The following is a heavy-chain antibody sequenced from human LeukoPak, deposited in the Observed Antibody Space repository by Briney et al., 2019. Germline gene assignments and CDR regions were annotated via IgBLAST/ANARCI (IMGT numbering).Heavy chain of an antibody. Sequence: SETLSLTCTVSGGSISSSNYYWGWIRQPPGKGLEWIGTIYYSGSTYYNPSLKSRVTISVDTSKNQFSLNLSSVTAADTAVYYCARRSSFSHSWTPPFDYWGQGTLVTVSS. CDR2: IYYSGST. CDR1: GGSISSSNYY. CDR3: ARRSSFSHSWTPPFDY. J-gene: IGHJ4*02. V-gene: IGHV4-39*01. D-gene: IGHD6-13*01.